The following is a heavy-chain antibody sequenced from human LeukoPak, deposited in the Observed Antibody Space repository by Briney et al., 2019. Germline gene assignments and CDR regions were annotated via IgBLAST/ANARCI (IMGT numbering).Heavy chain of an antibody. V-gene: IGHV1-46*01. J-gene: IGHJ5*02. D-gene: IGHD3-3*01. Sequence: ASVKVSCKASGYTFTSCYMHWVRQAPGQGLEWMGIINPSGGSTSYAQKFQGRVTMTRDTSTSTVYMELSSLRSEDTAVYYCARGHITIFGVVTHNWFDPWGQGTLVTVSS. CDR3: ARGHITIFGVVTHNWFDP. CDR1: GYTFTSCY. CDR2: INPSGGST.